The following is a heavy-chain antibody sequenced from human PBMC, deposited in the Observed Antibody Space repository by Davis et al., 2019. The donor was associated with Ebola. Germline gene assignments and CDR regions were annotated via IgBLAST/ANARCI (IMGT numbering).Heavy chain of an antibody. J-gene: IGHJ3*01. CDR2: IYWDDDK. CDR1: GGSISSYF. Sequence: TLSLTCVVSGGSISSYFWSWIRQPPRKAPEWLALIYWDDDKRYSPSLKSRLSITKDYSKNQVVLTVTNMDHVDTATYYCAKFRSDDAFDVWGPGTMVTVSS. CDR3: AKFRSDDAFDV. V-gene: IGHV2-5*08.